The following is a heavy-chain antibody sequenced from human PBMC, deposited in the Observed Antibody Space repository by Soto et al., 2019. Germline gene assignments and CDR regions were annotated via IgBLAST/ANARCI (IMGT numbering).Heavy chain of an antibody. CDR2: IKQDGSEK. CDR3: ARVRISFLEWLLQSYYMDV. J-gene: IGHJ6*03. V-gene: IGHV3-7*01. D-gene: IGHD3-3*01. CDR1: GFTFSSYW. Sequence: GGSLRLSCAASGFTFSSYWMSWVRQAPGKGLEWVANIKQDGSEKYYGNSVKGRFTFSRDNAKNSLYLQRNSLRAEDTAVYYCARVRISFLEWLLQSYYMDVWGKGTTVTVSS.